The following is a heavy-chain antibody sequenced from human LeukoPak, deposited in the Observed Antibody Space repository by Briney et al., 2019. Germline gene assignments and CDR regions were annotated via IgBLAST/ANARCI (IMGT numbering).Heavy chain of an antibody. CDR3: ARATFSSSGHSY. CDR2: ISNSGATI. J-gene: IGHJ4*02. D-gene: IGHD6-13*01. V-gene: IGHV3-48*03. Sequence: GGSLRLSCAASGFTFSYYEMNWVRQAPGKGLEWVSYISNSGATIYYADSVKGRFTISRDNAKSSLFLQMNSLRAEDTGVYYCARATFSSSGHSYWGQGTLVTVSS. CDR1: GFTFSYYE.